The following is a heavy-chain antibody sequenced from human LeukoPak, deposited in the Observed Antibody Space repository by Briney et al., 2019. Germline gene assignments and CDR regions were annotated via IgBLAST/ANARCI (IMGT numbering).Heavy chain of an antibody. CDR1: GFTSDDYG. CDR2: INWNGRST. V-gene: IGHV3-20*04. D-gene: IGHD6-19*01. Sequence: GGSLRLSCVASGFTSDDYGMSWVRQAPGKGLEWVSGINWNGRSTANADSVKGRFTIFGDNAKNSLYLQMNSLRAEDTALYYCARSISGWYLFDKWGQGTLVTVSS. CDR3: ARSISGWYLFDK. J-gene: IGHJ4*02.